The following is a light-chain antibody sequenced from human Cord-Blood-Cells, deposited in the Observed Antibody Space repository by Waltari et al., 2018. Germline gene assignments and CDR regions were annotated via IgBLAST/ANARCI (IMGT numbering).Light chain of an antibody. V-gene: IGKV3-20*01. Sequence: EIVLTQSPGTLSLSPGERATLSCRASQSVSSSYLAWYQQTPGQAPRLLIYGASSRATGIPDRFSGSGYGTDFTLTISRLGPEDFAVYYCQQYGSSPLTFGQGTKVEIK. CDR1: QSVSSSY. CDR3: QQYGSSPLT. CDR2: GAS. J-gene: IGKJ1*01.